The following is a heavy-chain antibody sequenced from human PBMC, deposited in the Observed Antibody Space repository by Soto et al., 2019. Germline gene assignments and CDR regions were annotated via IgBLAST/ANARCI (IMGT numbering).Heavy chain of an antibody. V-gene: IGHV4-61*01. CDR3: AREEGSGSAGYAFDI. CDR1: GGSVSSGSYY. J-gene: IGHJ3*02. D-gene: IGHD3-10*01. Sequence: PSETLSLTCTVSGGSVSSGSYYWSWIRQPPGKGLEWIGYIYYSGSTNYNPSLKSRVTISVDTSKNQFSLKLSSVTAADTAVYYCAREEGSGSAGYAFDIWGQGTMVTVSS. CDR2: IYYSGST.